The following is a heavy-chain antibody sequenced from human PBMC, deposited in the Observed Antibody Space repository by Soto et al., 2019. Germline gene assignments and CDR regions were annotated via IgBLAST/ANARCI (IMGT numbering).Heavy chain of an antibody. CDR3: ARDLDWFDA. CDR1: GFTFSSYG. V-gene: IGHV3-33*01. CDR2: IWYDGSNK. Sequence: PGGSLRLSCAASGFTFSSYGMHWVRQAPGKGLEWVAVIWYDGSNKYYADSVKGRFTISRDNSKNTLYLQMNSLRAEDTAVYYWARDLDWFDAWGQGTLVTVSS. J-gene: IGHJ5*02.